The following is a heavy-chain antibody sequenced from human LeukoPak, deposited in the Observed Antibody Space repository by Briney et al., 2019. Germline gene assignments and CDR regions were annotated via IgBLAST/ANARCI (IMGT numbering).Heavy chain of an antibody. CDR2: ISNSGSTK. J-gene: IGHJ4*02. CDR3: ARDPFGYSSGWSRTYFDY. Sequence: GGSLRLSCAASGFTFSSYEMNWIRQAPGKGLEWISYISNSGSTKYYADSVKGRFTISRDNAKNSVFLQMNSLRAEDTAVYYCARDPFGYSSGWSRTYFDYWGQGTLVTVSS. D-gene: IGHD6-19*01. V-gene: IGHV3-48*03. CDR1: GFTFSSYE.